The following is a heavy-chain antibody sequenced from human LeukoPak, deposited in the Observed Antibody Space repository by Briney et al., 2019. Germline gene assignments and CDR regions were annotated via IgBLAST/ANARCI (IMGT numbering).Heavy chain of an antibody. CDR3: AREFEYSSSSSVDY. D-gene: IGHD6-6*01. J-gene: IGHJ4*02. Sequence: ASVKVSCKASGYTFTSYGISWVRQAPGQGLEWMGWISAYNGNTNYAQKLQGRVTMTTDTSTSTAYMELRSLRSDDTAVYYCAREFEYSSSSSVDYWGQGTLVTVSS. CDR1: GYTFTSYG. V-gene: IGHV1-18*01. CDR2: ISAYNGNT.